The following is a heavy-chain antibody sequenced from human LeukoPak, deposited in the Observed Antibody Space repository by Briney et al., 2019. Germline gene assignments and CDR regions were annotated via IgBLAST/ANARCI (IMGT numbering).Heavy chain of an antibody. CDR3: AKDRYSSGWYSDFDY. J-gene: IGHJ4*02. V-gene: IGHV3-30*18. D-gene: IGHD6-19*01. CDR1: GFAFSNYA. Sequence: PGRSLRLSCAASGFAFSNYAMHWVRQAPGKGLEWVADISDDGSNKYYGDSVKGRFTISRDNSKNTVYLQMNSLRAEDTAVYYCAKDRYSSGWYSDFDYWGQGTLVTVSS. CDR2: ISDDGSNK.